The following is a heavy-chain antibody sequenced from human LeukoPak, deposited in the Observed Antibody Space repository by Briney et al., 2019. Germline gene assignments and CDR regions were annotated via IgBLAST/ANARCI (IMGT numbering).Heavy chain of an antibody. CDR1: GGSISSSS. CDR2: ISSSSSYI. CDR3: AIQAIVGSSGEFDY. J-gene: IGHJ4*02. V-gene: IGHV3-21*01. D-gene: IGHD1-26*01. Sequence: ETLSLTCTVSGGSISSSSYYWGWIRQPPGKGLEWVSSISSSSSYIYYADSVKGRFTISRDNAKNSLYLQMNSLRAEDTAVYYCAIQAIVGSSGEFDYWGQGTLVTVSS.